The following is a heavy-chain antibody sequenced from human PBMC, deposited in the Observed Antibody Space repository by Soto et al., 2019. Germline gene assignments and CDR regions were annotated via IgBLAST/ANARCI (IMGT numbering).Heavy chain of an antibody. CDR2: IYYSGST. CDR1: GGSISSYY. D-gene: IGHD3-3*01. CDR3: ARNPYDFWSGYLFDY. V-gene: IGHV4-59*01. Sequence: SETLSLTCTVSGGSISSYYWSWIRQPPGKGLEWIGYIYYSGSTNYNPSLKSRVTISVDTSKNQFSLKLSSVTAADTAVYYCARNPYDFWSGYLFDYWGQGTLVTVSS. J-gene: IGHJ4*02.